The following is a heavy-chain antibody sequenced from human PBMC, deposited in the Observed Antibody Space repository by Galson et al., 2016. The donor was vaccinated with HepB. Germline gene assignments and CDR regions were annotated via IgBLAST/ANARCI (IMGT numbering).Heavy chain of an antibody. CDR1: GFPFNNVW. J-gene: IGHJ3*02. CDR3: TTMYYHYDSSGYYITYAFDI. CDR2: IKSKADGGTT. V-gene: IGHV3-15*07. D-gene: IGHD3-22*01. Sequence: SLRLSCAASGFPFNNVWMNWVRQAPGKGLEWVGHIKSKADGGTTDYAAPVKDRFSISRDDSKNTLYLQMNSLKTEDTAVYYCTTMYYHYDSSGYYITYAFDIWGQGTMVTVSS.